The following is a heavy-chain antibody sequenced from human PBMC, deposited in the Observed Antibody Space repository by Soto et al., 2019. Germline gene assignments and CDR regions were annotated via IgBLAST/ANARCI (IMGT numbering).Heavy chain of an antibody. V-gene: IGHV4-59*01. J-gene: IGHJ2*01. CDR3: ARDRGCSSTSCYGYYWYFDL. D-gene: IGHD2-2*01. CDR2: IYYSGST. Sequence: QVQLQESGPGLVKPSETLSLTCTVSGGSISSYYWSWIRQPPGKGLEWIGYIYYSGSTNYNPSLKRLVTISVDPSKNRFSLKRSSVTAADTAVYYCARDRGCSSTSCYGYYWYFDLWGRGTLVTVSS. CDR1: GGSISSYY.